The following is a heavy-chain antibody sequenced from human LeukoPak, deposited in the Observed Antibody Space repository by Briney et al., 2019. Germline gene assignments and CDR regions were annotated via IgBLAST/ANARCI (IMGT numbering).Heavy chain of an antibody. Sequence: SETLSLTCAVSGYSISSGYYWGWIRQPPGKGLEWIGSIYHSGSTNYNPSLKSRVTMSVDTSKNQFSLKLSSVTAADTAVYYCARGGPYSSGWYGFDYWGQGTLVTVSS. V-gene: IGHV4-38-2*01. CDR2: IYHSGST. D-gene: IGHD6-19*01. CDR1: GYSISSGYY. J-gene: IGHJ4*02. CDR3: ARGGPYSSGWYGFDY.